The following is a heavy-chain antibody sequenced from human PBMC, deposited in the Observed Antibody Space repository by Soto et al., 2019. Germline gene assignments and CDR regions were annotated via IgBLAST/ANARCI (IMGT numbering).Heavy chain of an antibody. J-gene: IGHJ6*02. CDR3: ARRGGQYYDFWSGYYGYYYGMDV. D-gene: IGHD3-3*01. V-gene: IGHV5-51*01. CDR2: IYPGDSDT. Sequence: GESLKISCKGSGYSFTSYWIGWVRQMPGKGLEWMGIIYPGDSDTRYSPSFQGQVTISADKSISTAYLQWSSLKASDTAMYYCARRGGQYYDFWSGYYGYYYGMDVWGQGTTVTVSS. CDR1: GYSFTSYW.